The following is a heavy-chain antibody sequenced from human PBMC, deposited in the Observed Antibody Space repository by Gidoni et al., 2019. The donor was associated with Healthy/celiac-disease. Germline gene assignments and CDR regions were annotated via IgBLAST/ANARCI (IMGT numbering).Heavy chain of an antibody. CDR2: IYSGGST. J-gene: IGHJ6*02. D-gene: IGHD5-12*01. CDR3: ARDGTYSGYDYDYYGMDV. CDR1: GFTVSRNY. Sequence: EVQLVESGGGLIQPGGSLRLSCAASGFTVSRNYMSWVSQAPGKGLEWFSVIYSGGSTYYADSVKGRFTISRDNSKNTLYLQMNSQRAEDTAVYYCARDGTYSGYDYDYYGMDVWGQGTTVTVSS. V-gene: IGHV3-53*01.